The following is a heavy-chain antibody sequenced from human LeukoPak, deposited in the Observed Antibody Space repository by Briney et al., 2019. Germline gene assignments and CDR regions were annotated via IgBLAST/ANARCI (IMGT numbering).Heavy chain of an antibody. CDR2: ISSSGSPI. CDR3: ARDQKWRGVPAAVSNWFDP. Sequence: GGSLRLSCAASGFTFSDYYMSWIRQAPGKGLEWVSYISSSGSPIYYADSVKGRFTISRDNAKNSLYLQMNSLRAEDTAVYYCARDQKWRGVPAAVSNWFDPWGQGTLVTVSS. J-gene: IGHJ5*02. V-gene: IGHV3-11*01. CDR1: GFTFSDYY. D-gene: IGHD2-2*01.